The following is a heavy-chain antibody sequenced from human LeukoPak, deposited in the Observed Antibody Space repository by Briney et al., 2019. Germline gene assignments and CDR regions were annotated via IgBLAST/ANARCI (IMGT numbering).Heavy chain of an antibody. Sequence: PSETLSLTCTVSGGSISSYYWSWIPQPAGKGLEWIGRIYTSGSTNYNPSLKSRVNISVDTYMKKFSLKLSSVTAADTAVYYCARVVDFWSGFDYWGQGTLVTVSS. CDR2: IYTSGST. J-gene: IGHJ4*02. V-gene: IGHV4-4*07. CDR1: GGSISSYY. CDR3: ARVVDFWSGFDY. D-gene: IGHD3-3*01.